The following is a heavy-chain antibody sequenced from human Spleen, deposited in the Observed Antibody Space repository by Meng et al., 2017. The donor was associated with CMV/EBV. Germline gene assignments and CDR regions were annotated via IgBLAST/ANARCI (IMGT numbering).Heavy chain of an antibody. J-gene: IGHJ4*02. D-gene: IGHD6-19*01. CDR3: AKDMAVADPEGLDY. CDR2: VNWNSGSI. CDR1: GFTFDDSA. Sequence: GGSLRLSCAASGFTFDDSAMHWVRQGPEKGLEWVSGVNWNSGSIAYTESVKGRFTVSGDIAKNSLNLQMNSLRPEDMALYYCAKDMAVADPEGLDYWGQGTLVTVSS. V-gene: IGHV3-9*03.